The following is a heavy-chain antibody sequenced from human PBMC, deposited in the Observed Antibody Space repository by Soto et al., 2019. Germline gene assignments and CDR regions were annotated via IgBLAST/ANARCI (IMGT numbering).Heavy chain of an antibody. J-gene: IGHJ6*02. CDR3: ARDRRETDFGVVIPSLKYFALDV. Sequence: QVQLVQSGAEVKKSGSSVTVSCKAAGGTISNYAINWVRQAPGRGLEWMGRIISVLDTTKYAQRFQGRLTMTADDSTDTAYLELSSLRSEDTAVYYCARDRRETDFGVVIPSLKYFALDVWGQGTSVIVSS. CDR1: GGTISNYA. D-gene: IGHD3-3*01. V-gene: IGHV1-69*11. CDR2: IISVLDTT.